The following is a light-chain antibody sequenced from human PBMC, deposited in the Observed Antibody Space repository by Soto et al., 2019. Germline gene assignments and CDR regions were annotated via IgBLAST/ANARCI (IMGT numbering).Light chain of an antibody. J-gene: IGLJ1*01. CDR2: EGS. CDR3: SSYVGDSAYA. Sequence: QSALTQPASVSGSPGQSITISCTGASSDVGTYSLVSWYQQHPGKAPKLMIYEGSKRPSGVSNRFSGSKSGNTASLTISGLQAEDEADYFCSSYVGDSAYAFGTGTKVTVL. V-gene: IGLV2-23*01. CDR1: SSDVGTYSL.